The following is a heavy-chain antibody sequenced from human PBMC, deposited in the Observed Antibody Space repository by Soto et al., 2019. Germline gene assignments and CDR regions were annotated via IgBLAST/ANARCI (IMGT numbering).Heavy chain of an antibody. D-gene: IGHD2-2*01. CDR2: IYPGDSDT. CDR3: ARHISSFRYYYYATAV. V-gene: IGHV5-51*01. Sequence: GESLKISFKGSGYTFTYYWIGWVRQLPGKGLDWMGIIYPGDSDTRYSPSFQGHVTITVDKSTGTAYLQWNTLKASDTAMYYCARHISSFRYYYYATAVWGQRTTVTVSS. J-gene: IGHJ6*02. CDR1: GYTFTYYW.